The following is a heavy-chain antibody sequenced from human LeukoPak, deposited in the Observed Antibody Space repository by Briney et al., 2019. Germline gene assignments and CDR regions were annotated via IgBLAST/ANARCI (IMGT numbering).Heavy chain of an antibody. V-gene: IGHV1-69*13. CDR2: IIPIFGTA. CDR3: ARAFDGGNSDYYMDV. CDR1: GGTFSSYA. J-gene: IGHJ6*03. D-gene: IGHD4-23*01. Sequence: SVKVSCKASGGTFSSYAISWVRQAPGQGLEWMGGIIPIFGTANYAQKFQGRVTITADESTSTAYMELSSLRSEDTAVYYCARAFDGGNSDYYMDVWGKGTTVTVSS.